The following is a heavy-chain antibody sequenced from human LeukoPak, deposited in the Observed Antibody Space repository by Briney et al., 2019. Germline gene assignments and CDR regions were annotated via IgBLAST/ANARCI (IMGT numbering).Heavy chain of an antibody. D-gene: IGHD6-13*01. CDR3: AVLNLYSSSGL. CDR2: IYHSGST. CDR1: GYSISSGYY. Sequence: SETLSLTCTVSGYSISSGYYWGWIRQPPGKGLEWIGSIYHSGSTYYNPSLKSRVTISVDTSKNQFSLKLSSVTAADTAVYYCAVLNLYSSSGLWGQGTLVTVSS. V-gene: IGHV4-38-2*02. J-gene: IGHJ4*02.